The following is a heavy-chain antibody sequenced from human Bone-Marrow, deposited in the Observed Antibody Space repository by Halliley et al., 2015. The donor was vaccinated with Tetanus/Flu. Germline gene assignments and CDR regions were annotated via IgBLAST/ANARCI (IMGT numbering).Heavy chain of an antibody. Sequence: GLGWIGYIYHTGSPYYTPPLKSRVPISIDRSKNHFSLTLTSVTAADTAVYYCARSSVVAADYWGQGTLVTVSS. CDR2: IYHTGSP. J-gene: IGHJ4*02. D-gene: IGHD2-15*01. CDR3: ARSSVVAADY. V-gene: IGHV4-30-2*01.